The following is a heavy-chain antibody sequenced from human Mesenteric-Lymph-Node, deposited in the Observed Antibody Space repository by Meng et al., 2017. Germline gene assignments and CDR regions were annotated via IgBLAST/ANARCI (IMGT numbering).Heavy chain of an antibody. CDR2: IYGDDDK. CDR3: ARAAARPSAWFDP. D-gene: IGHD6-6*01. CDR1: GSSLSTSGVG. V-gene: IGHV2-5*02. Sequence: QTPLKALGPVLVHPTPTLPLTSAFSGSSLSTSGVGVGWIRQPPGKSLECLAIIYGDDDKRSSTSLESRLTVTTDTSKNQVVLTMTNMVPVGTATYYCARAAARPSAWFDPWGQGTLVTVSS. J-gene: IGHJ5*02.